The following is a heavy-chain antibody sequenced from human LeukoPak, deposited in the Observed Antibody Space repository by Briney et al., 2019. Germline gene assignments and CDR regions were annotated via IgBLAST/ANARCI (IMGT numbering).Heavy chain of an antibody. CDR3: VRKSIYSEAFDY. CDR1: GXXXXXXX. J-gene: IGHJ4*02. CDR2: ISSSSSXT. V-gene: IGHV3-11*03. Sequence: GGSLRLSCAAXGXXXXXXXXXXXXXAXXXXLXXVSXISSSSSXTXYTDXVKGRXTISRDNARTSLYLQMDSLRAEXTAVYYCVRKSIYSEAFDYWGQGTLVTVSS. D-gene: IGHD3-3*02.